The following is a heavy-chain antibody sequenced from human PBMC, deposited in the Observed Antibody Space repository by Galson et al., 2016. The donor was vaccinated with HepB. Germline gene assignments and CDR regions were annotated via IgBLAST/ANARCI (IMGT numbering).Heavy chain of an antibody. Sequence: SLRLSCAASGFIFSNYGMHWVRQAPGKGLEWVAVIWFDGSIQYHADSMKGRFTISRDNAKNTLYLQMNSLRAEDTAVYYCVREDYGDDRVYYYYYGMDVWGQGTTVTVSS. CDR2: IWFDGSIQ. CDR3: VREDYGDDRVYYYYYGMDV. CDR1: GFIFSNYG. D-gene: IGHD4-17*01. V-gene: IGHV3-33*01. J-gene: IGHJ6*02.